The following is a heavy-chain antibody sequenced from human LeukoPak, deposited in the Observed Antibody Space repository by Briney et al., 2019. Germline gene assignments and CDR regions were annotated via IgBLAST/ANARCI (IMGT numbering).Heavy chain of an antibody. CDR1: GYTFTGYY. J-gene: IGHJ6*03. Sequence: ASVKVSCKASGYTFTGYYMHWVRQAPGQGLEWMGWINPNSGGTNYAQKFQGRVTMTRDTSISTAYMELSRLRSDDTAVYYCARFLLSPYSSSWYGNYYYMDVWGKGTTVTVSS. D-gene: IGHD6-13*01. CDR2: INPNSGGT. CDR3: ARFLLSPYSSSWYGNYYYMDV. V-gene: IGHV1-2*02.